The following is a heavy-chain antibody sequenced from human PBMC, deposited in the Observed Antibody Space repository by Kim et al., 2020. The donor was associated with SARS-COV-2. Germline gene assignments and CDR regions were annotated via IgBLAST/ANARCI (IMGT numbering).Heavy chain of an antibody. J-gene: IGHJ6*02. CDR2: IYYSGSA. CDR1: GGSISSSSYY. Sequence: SETLSLTCTVSGGSISSSSYYWGWIRQPPGKGLEWIGSIYYSGSAYNNPSLKSRVTISVDTSKNQFSLKLNSVTAADTAVYYCARRGYYGSGSYYTAYYHGMGVWGQGTTVTVSS. D-gene: IGHD3-10*01. V-gene: IGHV4-39*01. CDR3: ARRGYYGSGSYYTAYYHGMGV.